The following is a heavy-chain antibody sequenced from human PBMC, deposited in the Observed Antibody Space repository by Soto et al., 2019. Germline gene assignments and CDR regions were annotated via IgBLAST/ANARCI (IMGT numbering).Heavy chain of an antibody. J-gene: IGHJ6*02. CDR2: ILYDGSNK. V-gene: IGHV3-30*18. Sequence: QVQLVESGGGVVQPGRSLRLSCAASGFTFSDYDMYWVRQAPGKGLEWVAVILYDGSNKYHADSVKGQFTIFRDNSKNTLYLQMNSLRAEDTAVYHCAKGRYGSGRIPYGMDVWGQGTTVTVSS. D-gene: IGHD3-10*01. CDR3: AKGRYGSGRIPYGMDV. CDR1: GFTFSDYD.